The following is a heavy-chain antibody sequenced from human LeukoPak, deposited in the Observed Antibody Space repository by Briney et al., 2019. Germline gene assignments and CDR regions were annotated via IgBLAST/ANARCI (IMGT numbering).Heavy chain of an antibody. D-gene: IGHD3-22*01. CDR3: ARSGYYGDSDY. CDR1: GFTFSSYA. V-gene: IGHV3-30*04. J-gene: IGHJ4*02. CDR2: VSYDGSNK. Sequence: PGGSLRLSCAASGFTFSSYAMHWVRQAPGKGLEWVAVVSYDGSNKYYADSVKGRFTISRDNSKNTLYLQMNSLRAEDTAVYYCARSGYYGDSDYWGQGTLVTVSS.